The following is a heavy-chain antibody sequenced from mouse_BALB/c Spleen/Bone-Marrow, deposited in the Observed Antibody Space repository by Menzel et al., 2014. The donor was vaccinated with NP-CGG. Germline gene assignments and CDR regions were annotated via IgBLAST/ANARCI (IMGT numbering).Heavy chain of an antibody. D-gene: IGHD2-3*01. J-gene: IGHJ3*01. V-gene: IGHV5-6*01. CDR3: ARRGLYDGSAWFAY. CDR2: INSGGSYT. CDR1: GFTFSSYG. Sequence: EVQLQQSGGDLVKPGGSLKLSCAASGFTFSSYGMSWVRPTPDKRLEWVATINSGGSYTYYSDSVKGRFTISRDNAKNTLYLQMSSLKSEDTAMYYCARRGLYDGSAWFAYWGQGTLVTVSA.